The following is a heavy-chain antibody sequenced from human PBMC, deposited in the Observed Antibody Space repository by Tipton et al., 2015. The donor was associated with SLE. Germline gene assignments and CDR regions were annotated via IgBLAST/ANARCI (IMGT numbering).Heavy chain of an antibody. CDR1: GGSISSYY. CDR3: ARTRSSLFWSGYFDY. V-gene: IGHV4-4*07. CDR2: IYTSGST. Sequence: TLSLTCTVSGGSISSYYWSWIRQPAGKGLEWIGRIYTSGSTNYNPSLKSRVTMSVDTSKNQFSLKLSSVTAEDTAVYYCARTRSSLFWSGYFDYWGQGTLVTVSS. D-gene: IGHD3-3*01. J-gene: IGHJ4*02.